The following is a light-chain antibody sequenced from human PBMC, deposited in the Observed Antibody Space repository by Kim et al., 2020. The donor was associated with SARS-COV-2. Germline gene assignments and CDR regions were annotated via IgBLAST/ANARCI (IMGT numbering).Light chain of an antibody. Sequence: EIVLTQSPGTLSLSPGERATLSCRASQSVGSSYLAWYQQKPGQAPRLLIYAASTRATGIPDRFSGSGSGTDFTLTISRLEPEDFTVYYCQQYATLPWTFGQVTKVDIK. V-gene: IGKV3-20*01. CDR3: QQYATLPWT. CDR1: QSVGSSY. J-gene: IGKJ1*01. CDR2: AAS.